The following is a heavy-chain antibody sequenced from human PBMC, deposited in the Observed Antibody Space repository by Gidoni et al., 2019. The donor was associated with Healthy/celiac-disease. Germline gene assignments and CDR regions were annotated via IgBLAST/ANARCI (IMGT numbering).Heavy chain of an antibody. Sequence: EVQLVESGGGLVQPGGSLSLSCAASGFTFSSSWMSWVRQAPGKGLEWVANIKQDGSEKYYVDSVKGRFTISRDNAKNSLYLQMNSLRAEDTAVYYCARRVVVAATVVYSSYYFDYWGQGTLVTVSS. CDR3: ARRVVVAATVVYSSYYFDY. CDR1: GFTFSSSW. CDR2: IKQDGSEK. V-gene: IGHV3-7*04. D-gene: IGHD2-15*01. J-gene: IGHJ4*02.